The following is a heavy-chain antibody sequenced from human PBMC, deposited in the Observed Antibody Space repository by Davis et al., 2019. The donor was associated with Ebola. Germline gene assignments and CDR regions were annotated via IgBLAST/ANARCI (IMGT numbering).Heavy chain of an antibody. V-gene: IGHV3-30*02. J-gene: IGHJ3*02. CDR1: GFTFSSYG. Sequence: GGSLRLSCAASGFTFSSYGMHWVRQAPGKGLEWVAFIRFDGTDKYYADSVKGRFIISRDNSKNTLYLQMNSLRAEDTAVYYCARGSSVTARSAFDIWGQGTLVTVSS. CDR2: IRFDGTDK. D-gene: IGHD2-21*02. CDR3: ARGSSVTARSAFDI.